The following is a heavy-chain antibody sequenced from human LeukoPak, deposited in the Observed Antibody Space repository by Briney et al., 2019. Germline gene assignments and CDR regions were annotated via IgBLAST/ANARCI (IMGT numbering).Heavy chain of an antibody. CDR3: ARVGTDFDY. V-gene: IGHV1-69*01. CDR2: IIPIFGTA. J-gene: IGHJ4*02. D-gene: IGHD1/OR15-1a*01. Sequence: AASVKVSCKASGGTFSSYAISWVQQAPGQGLEWMGGIIPIFGTANYAQKFQGRVTITAGESTSTAYMELSSLRSEDTAVYYCARVGTDFDYWGQGTLVTVSS. CDR1: GGTFSSYA.